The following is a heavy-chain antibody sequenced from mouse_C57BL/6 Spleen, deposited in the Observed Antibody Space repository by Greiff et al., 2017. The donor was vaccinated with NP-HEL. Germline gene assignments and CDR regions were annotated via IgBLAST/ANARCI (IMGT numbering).Heavy chain of an antibody. CDR1: GYSFTDYN. CDR3: ARRGGYDYDDYAMDY. V-gene: IGHV1-39*01. D-gene: IGHD2-4*01. CDR2: INPNYGTT. J-gene: IGHJ4*01. Sequence: QLVESGPELVKPGASVKISCKASGYSFTDYNMNWVKQSNGKSLEWIGVINPNYGTTSYNQKFKGKATLTVDQSSSTAYMQLNSLTSEDSAVYYCARRGGYDYDDYAMDYWGQGTSVTVSS.